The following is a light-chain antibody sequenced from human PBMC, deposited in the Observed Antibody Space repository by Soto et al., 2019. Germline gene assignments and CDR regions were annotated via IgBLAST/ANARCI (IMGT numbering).Light chain of an antibody. CDR2: KAS. CDR1: QSIDKW. V-gene: IGKV1-5*03. CDR3: QKYSSVIT. J-gene: IGKJ5*01. Sequence: DIQMTQSPSMLSASVGDRVTVTCRASQSIDKWLAWYQQKPGKAPKLLMYKASLLQSGIPSRFSGSGSGTDFTLTITSLQPEDVATYYCQKYSSVITFGQGTRLEI.